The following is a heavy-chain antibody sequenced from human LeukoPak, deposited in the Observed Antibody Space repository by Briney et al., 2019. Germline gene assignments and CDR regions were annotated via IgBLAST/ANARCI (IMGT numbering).Heavy chain of an antibody. D-gene: IGHD3-22*01. CDR2: IYYSGST. CDR1: GDSISSYY. V-gene: IGHV4-59*07. CDR3: ARKYYYNSIRYWYFDL. J-gene: IGHJ2*01. Sequence: PSDTLSLTCTVSGDSISSYYWSWIRQPPGKGLEWHGYIYYSGSTTYKPSLKSRVNISVDTSKNQCSLKVSSVTAADTAVYYCARKYYYNSIRYWYFDLWGHGTLVTVSS.